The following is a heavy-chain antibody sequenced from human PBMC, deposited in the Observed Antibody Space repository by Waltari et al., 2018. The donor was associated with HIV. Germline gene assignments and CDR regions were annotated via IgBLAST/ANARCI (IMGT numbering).Heavy chain of an antibody. CDR1: GGSISSGSYY. J-gene: IGHJ5*02. V-gene: IGHV4-61*02. D-gene: IGHD2-2*01. CDR2: IYTSGST. Sequence: QVQLQESGPGLVKPSQTLSLTCTVSGGSISSGSYYWSWIRQPAGKGLEWIWRIYTSGSTNYNPSLKSRVTISVDTSKNQFSRKLSSVTAADTAVYYCARTYCSSTSCYGGANWFDPWGQGTLVTVSS. CDR3: ARTYCSSTSCYGGANWFDP.